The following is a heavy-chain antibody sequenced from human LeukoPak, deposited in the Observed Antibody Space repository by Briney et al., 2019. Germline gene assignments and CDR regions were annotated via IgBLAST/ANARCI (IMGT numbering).Heavy chain of an antibody. J-gene: IGHJ2*01. V-gene: IGHV3-9*01. CDR2: ISWDSGTI. CDR1: GFTFDDYA. Sequence: PGRSLRLSCADSGFTFDDYAIHWVRQAPGKGLEWVSGISWDSGTIVYADSVKGRFTISRDNSKNSLYLQMNSLRAEDTAFYYCAKDRVAAIGYWFFDLWGRGTLVTVSS. CDR3: AKDRVAAIGYWFFDL. D-gene: IGHD2-21*02.